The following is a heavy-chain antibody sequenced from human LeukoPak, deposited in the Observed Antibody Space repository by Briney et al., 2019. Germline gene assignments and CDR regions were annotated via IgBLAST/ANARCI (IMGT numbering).Heavy chain of an antibody. V-gene: IGHV3-23*01. D-gene: IGHD1-26*01. CDR3: ARGRQNSGSYSDAFDI. Sequence: PGGSLRLSCAASGFTFSSYAMSWVRQAPGKGLEWVSAISGSGGSTYYADSVKGRFTISRHNAKNSLYLQMNSLRAEDTAVYYCARGRQNSGSYSDAFDIWGQGTMVTISS. CDR1: GFTFSSYA. CDR2: ISGSGGST. J-gene: IGHJ3*02.